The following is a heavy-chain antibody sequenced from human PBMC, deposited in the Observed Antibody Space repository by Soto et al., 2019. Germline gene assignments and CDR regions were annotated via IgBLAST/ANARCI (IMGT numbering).Heavy chain of an antibody. Sequence: QVQLVQFGAEVKKPGSSVKVSCKASGGTFSSYAINWVRQAPGQGLEWMGGIIPIFGTANYAQKFQGRVTITADESTSTAYMELSSLRSEDTAVYYCARPVEMATISRSYLFYWGQGTLVTVSS. J-gene: IGHJ4*02. D-gene: IGHD5-12*01. CDR3: ARPVEMATISRSYLFY. CDR1: GGTFSSYA. V-gene: IGHV1-69*01. CDR2: IIPIFGTA.